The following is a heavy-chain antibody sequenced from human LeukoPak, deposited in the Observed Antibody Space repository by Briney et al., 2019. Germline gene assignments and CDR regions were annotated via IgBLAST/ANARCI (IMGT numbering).Heavy chain of an antibody. J-gene: IGHJ4*02. Sequence: NPSETLSLTCTVSGGSISSGGYYWSWIRQHPGKGLEWIGDFYYSGSTYYNPSLKSRVTISVDRSKNQFSLKLSSVTAADTAVYYCARETPYSYGPSFDYWGQGTLVTVSS. V-gene: IGHV4-31*03. CDR2: FYYSGST. CDR1: GGSISSGGYY. CDR3: ARETPYSYGPSFDY. D-gene: IGHD5-18*01.